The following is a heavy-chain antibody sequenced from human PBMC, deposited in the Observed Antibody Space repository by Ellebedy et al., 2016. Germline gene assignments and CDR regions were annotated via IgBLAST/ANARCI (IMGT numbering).Heavy chain of an antibody. Sequence: GESLKISCAASGFTFSSYAMSWVRQAPGKGLEWVSAISGSGGSTYYADSVKGRFTISRDTSKNTLYLQMNSLRAEDTAVYYCAKTHMAIAARPFNFDYWGQGTLVTVSS. J-gene: IGHJ4*02. D-gene: IGHD6-6*01. CDR3: AKTHMAIAARPFNFDY. CDR1: GFTFSSYA. V-gene: IGHV3-23*01. CDR2: ISGSGGST.